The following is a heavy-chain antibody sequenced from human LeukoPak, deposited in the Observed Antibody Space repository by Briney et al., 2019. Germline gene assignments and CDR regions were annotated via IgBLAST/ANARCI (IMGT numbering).Heavy chain of an antibody. CDR1: GFTFTNYA. J-gene: IGHJ4*02. D-gene: IGHD5-18*01. Sequence: SGGSLRLSCAASGFTFTNYAMNWVRQAPGKGLEWVSAISGSGGSTYYAGSVKGRFTISRDNSKNTLYLQMNSLRAEDTAVYYCAKDPYSYGYGGVDYWGQGTLVTVSS. V-gene: IGHV3-23*01. CDR2: ISGSGGST. CDR3: AKDPYSYGYGGVDY.